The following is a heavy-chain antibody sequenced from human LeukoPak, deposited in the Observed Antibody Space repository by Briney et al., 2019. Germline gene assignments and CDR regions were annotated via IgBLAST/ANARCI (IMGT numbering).Heavy chain of an antibody. J-gene: IGHJ4*02. CDR1: GFTFTNAW. D-gene: IGHD1-20*01. CDR2: IKSKADGETI. CDR3: STLTSRGLSDS. V-gene: IGHV3-15*07. Sequence: GGSLRLSCAASGFTFTNAWMNWVRQAPGKGLEWVGRIKSKADGETIDYAAPVKGRFTSSRDDSKNMLYLQMNSLKSEDTAVYYCSTLTSRGLSDSWGQGTLVTVSS.